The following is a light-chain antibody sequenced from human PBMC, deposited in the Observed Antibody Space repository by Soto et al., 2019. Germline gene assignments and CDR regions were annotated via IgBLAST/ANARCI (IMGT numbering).Light chain of an antibody. V-gene: IGKV1-5*01. J-gene: IGKJ5*01. CDR1: QSISSW. CDR3: QQSSSSPIT. Sequence: DIQMTQSPSTLSASVGDRVTITCRASQSISSWLAWYQQKPGKAPKLLIYDASSLESGVPSRFSGSGSGTEFTLTISRLEAEDFAVYYCQQSSSSPITFGQGTRLEIK. CDR2: DAS.